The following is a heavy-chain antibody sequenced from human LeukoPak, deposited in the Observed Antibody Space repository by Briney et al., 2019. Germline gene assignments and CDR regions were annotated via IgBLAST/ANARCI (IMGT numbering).Heavy chain of an antibody. J-gene: IGHJ4*02. V-gene: IGHV3-33*01. CDR1: GFPFSSYG. CDR2: LVYDERN. D-gene: IGHD1-26*01. CDR3: ARGREWEPKVFDY. Sequence: GGSLRLSCAASGFPFSSYGMHWVRQAPGKGLEWVARLVYDERNDYANSVKGRFTISRDNSKNTLYLQMDNLRVDDTAVYHCARGREWEPKVFDYWGQGTLVTVSS.